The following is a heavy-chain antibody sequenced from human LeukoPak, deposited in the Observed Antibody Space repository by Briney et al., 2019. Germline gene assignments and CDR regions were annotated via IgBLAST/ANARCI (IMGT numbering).Heavy chain of an antibody. D-gene: IGHD1-26*01. V-gene: IGHV3-30*04. CDR2: ISYDGNHK. CDR1: GFTFSSYA. Sequence: PGGSLRLSCAASGFTFSSYAIHWVRQAPGKGLEWVSAISYDGNHKYYADSVTGRFTISRDNSENTLSLQMNSLRPEDTAVYYCARSPEKWEILRGWLDFDNWGQGALVTVSS. J-gene: IGHJ4*02. CDR3: ARSPEKWEILRGWLDFDN.